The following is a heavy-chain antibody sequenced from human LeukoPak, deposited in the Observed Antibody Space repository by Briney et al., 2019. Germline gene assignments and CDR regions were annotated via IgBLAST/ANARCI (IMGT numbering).Heavy chain of an antibody. V-gene: IGHV4-61*02. J-gene: IGHJ3*02. CDR3: ARGKKTRYFDWIDAFDI. CDR1: GGSISSGSYY. Sequence: PSETLSLTCTVSGGSISSGSYYWSWIRQPAGKGLEWIGRIYTSGSTNYNPSLKSRVTISVDTSKNQFSLKLSSVTAADTAVYYCARGKKTRYFDWIDAFDIWGQGTMVTVSS. D-gene: IGHD3-9*01. CDR2: IYTSGST.